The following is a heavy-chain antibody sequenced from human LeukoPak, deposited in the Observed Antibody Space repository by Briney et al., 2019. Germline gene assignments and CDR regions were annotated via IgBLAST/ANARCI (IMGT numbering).Heavy chain of an antibody. CDR1: GGSISSGSYY. J-gene: IGHJ5*02. CDR2: IYYSGST. D-gene: IGHD6-19*01. V-gene: IGHV4-61*01. CDR3: ARGHSSGWYQSRNNWFDP. Sequence: PSETLSLTCTVSGGSISSGSYYWSWIRQPPGKGLEWIGYIYYSGSTNYNPSLKSRVTISVDTSKNQFSLKLSSVTAADTAVYYCARGHSSGWYQSRNNWFDPWGQGTLVTVSS.